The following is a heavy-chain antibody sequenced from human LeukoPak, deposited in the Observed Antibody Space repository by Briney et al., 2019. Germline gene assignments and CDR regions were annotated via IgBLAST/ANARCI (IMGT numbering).Heavy chain of an antibody. V-gene: IGHV3-30*02. CDR2: IRYDGSKK. J-gene: IGHJ4*02. Sequence: GGSLRLSCAASGFTFSSHGMHWVRQAPGKGLEWVTYIRYDGSKKYYADSLKGRFTISRDNSKNTLYLQITSLRAEDTALYYCAKEGAWDKLFFDYWGQGTLVTVSS. D-gene: IGHD1-26*01. CDR3: AKEGAWDKLFFDY. CDR1: GFTFSSHG.